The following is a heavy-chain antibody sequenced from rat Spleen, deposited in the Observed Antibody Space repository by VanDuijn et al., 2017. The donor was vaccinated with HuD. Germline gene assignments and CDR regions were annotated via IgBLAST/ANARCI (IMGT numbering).Heavy chain of an antibody. CDR2: IWGDGST. J-gene: IGHJ2*01. D-gene: IGHD5-1*01. CDR1: GFSLTSYH. Sequence: QVQLKESGPGLVKPSETLSLTCTVSGFSLTSYHVSWVRQPPGKGLEWMGVIWGDGSTAYNSALKSRLSISRDTSKSQVFLKMSSLKTEDTATYYGARRNWGLDYWGQGVMVTVSS. V-gene: IGHV2-32*01. CDR3: ARRNWGLDY.